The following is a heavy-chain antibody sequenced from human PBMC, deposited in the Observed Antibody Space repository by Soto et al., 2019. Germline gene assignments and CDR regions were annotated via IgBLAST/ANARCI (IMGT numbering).Heavy chain of an antibody. V-gene: IGHV3-53*01. J-gene: IGHJ4*02. CDR1: GFNFIRKY. CDR3: ARGLYVSGSFYFDF. Sequence: EVQLVESGGGLIQPGGSLRLSCAVSGFNFIRKYMIWVRQAPGKGLEWVSILYSGGTTYYADSVKGRFTISRDTSENTLYLQMSSMRAEDTAVYYCARGLYVSGSFYFDFWGQGTLVTVSS. CDR2: LYSGGTT. D-gene: IGHD3-10*01.